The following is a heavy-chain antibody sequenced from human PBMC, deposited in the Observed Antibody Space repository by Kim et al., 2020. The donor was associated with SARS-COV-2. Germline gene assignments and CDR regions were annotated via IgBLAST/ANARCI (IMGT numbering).Heavy chain of an antibody. Sequence: NYNPSLKSRVTISVDTSKNQFSLKLSSVTAADTAVYYCARATTSSSMDVWGKGTTVTVSS. D-gene: IGHD2-2*01. V-gene: IGHV4-34*01. J-gene: IGHJ6*03. CDR3: ARATTSSSMDV.